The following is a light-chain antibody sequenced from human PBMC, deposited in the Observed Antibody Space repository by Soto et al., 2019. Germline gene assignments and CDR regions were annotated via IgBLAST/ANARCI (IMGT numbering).Light chain of an antibody. CDR3: QQHINWPLT. J-gene: IGKJ4*01. CDR2: GAS. Sequence: EVVMTQSPATLSVSPGERATVSCRASQSVSSNLAWFQQKPGQAPRLLIYGASNRATGIPARFSGSGSGADFTLTISSLEPEDFALYYCQQHINWPLTFGGGTKVDIK. CDR1: QSVSSN. V-gene: IGKV3D-15*01.